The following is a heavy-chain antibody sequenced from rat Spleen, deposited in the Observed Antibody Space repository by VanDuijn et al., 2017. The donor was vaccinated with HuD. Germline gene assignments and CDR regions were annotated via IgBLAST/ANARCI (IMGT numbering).Heavy chain of an antibody. CDR2: ISYNGRGT. J-gene: IGHJ2*01. D-gene: IGHD1-2*01. V-gene: IGHV5-7*01. CDR1: GFTFSDYN. CDR3: ARDSTYASLDY. Sequence: EVQLVESGGGLVQPGRSLKLSCAASGFTFSDYNLAWVRQAPKKGLEWVATISYNGRGTYYGDSVKGRFTISRDSAKSTLSLQMDSLGSEDTATYYCARDSTYASLDYWGQGVTVTVSS.